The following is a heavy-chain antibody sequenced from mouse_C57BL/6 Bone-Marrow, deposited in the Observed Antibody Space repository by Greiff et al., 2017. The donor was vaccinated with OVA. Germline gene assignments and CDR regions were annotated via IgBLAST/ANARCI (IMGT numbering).Heavy chain of an antibody. J-gene: IGHJ2*01. Sequence: DVKLQESGPGLVKPSQSLSLTCSVTGYSITSGYYWNWIRQFPGNKLEWMGYISYDGSNNYNPSLKNRISITRDTSKNQFFLKLNSVTTEDTATYYCAREEDYWGQGTTLTVSS. CDR2: ISYDGSN. CDR1: GYSITSGYY. V-gene: IGHV3-6*01. CDR3: AREEDY.